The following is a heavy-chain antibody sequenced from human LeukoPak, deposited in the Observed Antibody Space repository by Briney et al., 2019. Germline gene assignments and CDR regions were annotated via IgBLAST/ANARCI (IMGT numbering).Heavy chain of an antibody. J-gene: IGHJ4*02. CDR2: IYYSGST. CDR3: ATSRNEASELSVSSGYDFDY. CDR1: GGSISSSSYY. Sequence: SETLSLTCTVSGGSISSSSYYWGWIRQPPGKGLEWIGSIYYSGSTYYNPSLKSRVTISVDTSKNQFSLKLSSVTAADTAVYYCATSRNEASELSVSSGYDFDYWGQGTLVTVSS. V-gene: IGHV4-39*07. D-gene: IGHD5-12*01.